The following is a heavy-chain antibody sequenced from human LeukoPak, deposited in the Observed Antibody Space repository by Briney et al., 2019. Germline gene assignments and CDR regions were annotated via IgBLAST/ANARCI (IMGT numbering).Heavy chain of an antibody. Sequence: GASVKVSCKTFGYTFSSYTITWVRQAPGQGLEWMGWISGYNGNTNYAQKVQGRVTMTADTSTSTAYMELRCLRSDDTAVYYCARNSKVTPGYYYYYMDVWGKGTTVTVSS. CDR1: GYTFSSYT. V-gene: IGHV1-18*01. CDR3: ARNSKVTPGYYYYYMDV. J-gene: IGHJ6*03. CDR2: ISGYNGNT. D-gene: IGHD2-21*02.